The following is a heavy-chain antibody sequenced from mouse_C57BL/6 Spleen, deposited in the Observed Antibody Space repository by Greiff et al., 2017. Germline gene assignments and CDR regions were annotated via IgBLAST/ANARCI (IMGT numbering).Heavy chain of an antibody. CDR3: SRKDDGSRGYFDV. CDR1: GYSFTGYY. V-gene: IGHV1-42*01. D-gene: IGHD6-1*01. Sequence: EVQLQQSGPELVKPGASVKISCKASGYSFTGYYMNWVKQSPEKSLEWIGEINPSTGGTTYNQKFKAKATLTVDKSASTAYMQLKSLTSEDAAVDYCSRKDDGSRGYFDVWGTGTTVTVSS. CDR2: INPSTGGT. J-gene: IGHJ1*03.